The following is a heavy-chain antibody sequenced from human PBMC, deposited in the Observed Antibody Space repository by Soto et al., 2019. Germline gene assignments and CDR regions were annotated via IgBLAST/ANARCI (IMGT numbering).Heavy chain of an antibody. CDR1: GFTFSSYW. CDR2: IKQDGSEK. Sequence: PGGSLGLSCAASGFTFSSYWMSWVRQAPGKGLEWVANIKQDGSEKYYVDSVKGRFTISRDNAKNSLYLQMNSLRAEDTAVYYCARDSIVGAGYFDYWGQGTLVTVSS. V-gene: IGHV3-7*01. J-gene: IGHJ4*02. D-gene: IGHD1-26*01. CDR3: ARDSIVGAGYFDY.